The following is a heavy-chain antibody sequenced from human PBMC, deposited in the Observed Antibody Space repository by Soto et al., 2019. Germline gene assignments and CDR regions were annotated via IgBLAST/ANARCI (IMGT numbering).Heavy chain of an antibody. D-gene: IGHD1-1*01. V-gene: IGHV3-23*01. CDR1: GFTFRSYA. Sequence: GGSLRLSCAASGFTFRSYAMNWVRQAPGKGLEWVSGISGSGGRTFYADSVKGRFTISRDNSKNTVDLQMNSLRAEDTAVYYCAKEDWNDHHAFDIWGQGTMVTVSS. J-gene: IGHJ3*02. CDR2: ISGSGGRT. CDR3: AKEDWNDHHAFDI.